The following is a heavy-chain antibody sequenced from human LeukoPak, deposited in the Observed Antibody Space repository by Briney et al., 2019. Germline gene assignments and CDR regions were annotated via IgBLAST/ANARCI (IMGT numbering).Heavy chain of an antibody. CDR2: ISAYNGNT. J-gene: IGHJ4*02. Sequence: ASVKVSCKASGYTFTSYGISWVRQAAGQGLEWMGWISAYNGNTNYAQKLQGRGTMTTDTSTSTAYMELRSLRSDDTAVYYCSRVLYYDYVWGSCDYWGQGTLVTVSS. D-gene: IGHD3-16*01. V-gene: IGHV1-18*01. CDR3: SRVLYYDYVWGSCDY. CDR1: GYTFTSYG.